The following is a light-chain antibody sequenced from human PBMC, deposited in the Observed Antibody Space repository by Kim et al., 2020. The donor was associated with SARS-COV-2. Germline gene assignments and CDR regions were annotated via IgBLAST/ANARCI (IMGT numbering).Light chain of an antibody. Sequence: DIQMTQSPSSLPASVGGRVTITCRASQTIRTYLNWYQQKPGKAPKLLIFAASSLQSGVPSRFSGSGSGTDFTLTISSLQPEDFATYYCQQMYSAPFTFGPGTKVDIK. CDR2: AAS. CDR3: QQMYSAPFT. CDR1: QTIRTY. V-gene: IGKV1-39*01. J-gene: IGKJ3*01.